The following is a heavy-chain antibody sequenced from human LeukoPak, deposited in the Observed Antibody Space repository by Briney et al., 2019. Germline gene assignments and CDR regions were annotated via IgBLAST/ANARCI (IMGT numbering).Heavy chain of an antibody. CDR3: ARGVYIAAAQYGY. D-gene: IGHD6-13*01. CDR1: GGSISSYY. J-gene: IGHJ4*02. CDR2: VYYSGTT. V-gene: IGHV4-59*01. Sequence: PSETLSLTCTVSGGSISSYYWSWIRQPPGKGLEWIGYVYYSGTTNYDPSLKSRVTISVDTSKNQFSLKLSSVTAADTAVYYCARGVYIAAAQYGYWGQGTLVTVSS.